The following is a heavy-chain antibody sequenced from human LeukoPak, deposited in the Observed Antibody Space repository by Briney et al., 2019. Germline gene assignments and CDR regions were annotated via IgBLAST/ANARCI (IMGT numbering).Heavy chain of an antibody. CDR2: ISSDGSVI. V-gene: IGHV3-74*01. CDR3: ARVGTIMAMFDP. J-gene: IGHJ5*02. D-gene: IGHD5-24*01. Sequence: PGRSLRLSCAASGFTVSSDWMHWVRQAPGKGLVWVSRISSDGSVISYADYVKGRFTISRDNAKNTLYLQMNSLRAEDTAVYYCARVGTIMAMFDPWGQGTLVTVSS. CDR1: GFTVSSDW.